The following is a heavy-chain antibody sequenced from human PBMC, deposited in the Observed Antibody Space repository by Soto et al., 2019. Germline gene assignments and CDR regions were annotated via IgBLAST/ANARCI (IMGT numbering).Heavy chain of an antibody. V-gene: IGHV3-30*18. CDR2: ISYDGSNK. Sequence: GGSLRLSCAASGFTFSSYGMHWVRQAPGKGLEWVAVISYDGSNKYYADSVKGRFTISRDNSKNTLYLQMNSLRAEDTAVYYCAKVAILLTYCGGDCSKTYYYYGMDVWGQGTTVNVSS. CDR1: GFTFSSYG. CDR3: AKVAILLTYCGGDCSKTYYYYGMDV. J-gene: IGHJ6*02. D-gene: IGHD2-21*02.